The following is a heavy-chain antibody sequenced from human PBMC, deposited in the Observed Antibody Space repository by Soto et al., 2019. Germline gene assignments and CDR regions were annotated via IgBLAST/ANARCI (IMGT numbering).Heavy chain of an antibody. J-gene: IGHJ4*02. CDR2: ISGYTGDT. CDR1: GYTFASYG. Sequence: ASVKVSCKASGYTFASYGISWVRQAPGQGLEWVAWISGYTGDTHYAQKLQDRVTLTTDTSTNIVYMELNSLRAEDTALYYCAKGRSGWPLDYWGQGTLVTVSS. D-gene: IGHD6-19*01. CDR3: AKGRSGWPLDY. V-gene: IGHV1-18*01.